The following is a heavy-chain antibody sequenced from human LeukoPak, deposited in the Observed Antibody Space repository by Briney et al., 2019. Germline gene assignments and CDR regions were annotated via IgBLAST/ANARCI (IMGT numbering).Heavy chain of an antibody. CDR3: ARRESAYGSGSYYNFQHFDY. CDR1: GGSISSNSYY. CDR2: IYYSGST. D-gene: IGHD3-10*01. V-gene: IGHV4-39*01. Sequence: PSETLSLTCAVSGGSISSNSYYWGWIRQPPGKGLEWIGSIYYSGSTYYNPSLKSRVTISVDTSKNQFSLKLSSVTAADTAVYYCARRESAYGSGSYYNFQHFDYWGQRTLVTVSS. J-gene: IGHJ4*02.